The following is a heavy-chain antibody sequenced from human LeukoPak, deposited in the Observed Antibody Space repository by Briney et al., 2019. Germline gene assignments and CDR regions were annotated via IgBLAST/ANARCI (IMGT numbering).Heavy chain of an antibody. V-gene: IGHV3-74*01. Sequence: GGSLRLSCEASGFTISSSWMHWVRQVPGKGLVWVSRIKSDGSSTSYADFVKGRFTISRDNAKNTLYLQMNSLRAEDTAVYYCARGDWLDPWGQGTLVTVSS. CDR3: ARGDWLDP. CDR1: GFTISSSW. J-gene: IGHJ5*02. CDR2: IKSDGSST.